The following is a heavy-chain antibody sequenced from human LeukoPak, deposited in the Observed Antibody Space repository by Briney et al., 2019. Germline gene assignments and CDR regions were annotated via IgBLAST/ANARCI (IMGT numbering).Heavy chain of an antibody. CDR1: GFSFSGYA. D-gene: IGHD6-13*01. V-gene: IGHV3-9*01. CDR2: ISWNSGSI. CDR3: AKDIAAAGTYYYYGMDV. Sequence: GGSLRLSCEASGFSFSGYAMSWVRQAPGKGLDWVSGISWNSGSIGYADSVKGRFTISRDNAKNSLYLQMNSLRAEDTALYYCAKDIAAAGTYYYYGMDVWGQGTTVTVSS. J-gene: IGHJ6*02.